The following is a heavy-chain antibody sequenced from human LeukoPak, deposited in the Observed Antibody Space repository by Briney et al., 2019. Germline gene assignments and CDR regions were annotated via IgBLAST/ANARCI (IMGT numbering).Heavy chain of an antibody. CDR3: ARDGVLYNWFDP. J-gene: IGHJ5*02. CDR2: IYHSGST. D-gene: IGHD2-8*02. Sequence: SETLSLTCAVSGYSISIGYYWGWIRQPPGKGLEWIGRIYHSGSTYYNPSLKSRVTISVDTTKNQFSLKLSSVTAADTAVYYCARDGVLYNWFDPWGQGTLVTVSS. CDR1: GYSISIGYY. V-gene: IGHV4-38-2*02.